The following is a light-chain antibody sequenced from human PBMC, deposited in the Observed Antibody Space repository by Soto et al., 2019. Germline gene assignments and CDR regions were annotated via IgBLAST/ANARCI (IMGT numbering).Light chain of an antibody. V-gene: IGLV1-44*01. CDR1: RPNIGSNT. CDR3: AAWDDSLKVVV. CDR2: SND. Sequence: QSVLTQPPSASGTPGQRVTMSCSGSRPNIGSNTVNWSQQLPGTAPKVLIYSNDQRPSGVPDRFSGSKSGTSASLAISGLLSEDEADYYCAAWDDSLKVVVFGGGPKVTVL. J-gene: IGLJ2*01.